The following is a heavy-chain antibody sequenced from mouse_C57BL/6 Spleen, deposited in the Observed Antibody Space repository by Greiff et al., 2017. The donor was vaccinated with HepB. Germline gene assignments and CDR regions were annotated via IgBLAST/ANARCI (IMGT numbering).Heavy chain of an antibody. J-gene: IGHJ1*03. CDR1: GYAFSSYW. D-gene: IGHD1-1*02. V-gene: IGHV1-80*01. CDR2: IYPGDGDT. CDR3: AREGGNHWYFDV. Sequence: VQLQQSGAELVKPGASVKISCKASGYAFSSYWMNWVKQRPGKGLEWIGQIYPGDGDTNYNGKFKGKATLTADKSSSTAYMQRSSLTSEDSAVYFCAREGGNHWYFDVWGTGTTVTVSS.